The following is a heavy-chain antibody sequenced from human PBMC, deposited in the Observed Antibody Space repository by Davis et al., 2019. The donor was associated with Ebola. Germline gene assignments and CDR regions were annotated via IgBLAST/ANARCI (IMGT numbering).Heavy chain of an antibody. CDR1: GFTFTNYP. CDR3: AREAKGIDY. J-gene: IGHJ4*02. V-gene: IGHV3-30*04. CDR2: ISYDGSNK. Sequence: GGSLRLSCAASGFTFTNYPMHWVRQAPGKGLEWVAVISYDGSNKYYADSVKGRFSISRDNSKNMFYLQMSGLKVGDTAIYYCAREAKGIDYWGQGTLVTVSS.